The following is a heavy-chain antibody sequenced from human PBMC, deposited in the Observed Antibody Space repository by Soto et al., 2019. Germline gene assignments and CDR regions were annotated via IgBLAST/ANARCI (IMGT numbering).Heavy chain of an antibody. CDR3: ARGPGYYYDSSGYYSDY. V-gene: IGHV3-33*01. J-gene: IGHJ4*02. CDR2: IWYDGSNK. CDR1: GFTFSRYG. D-gene: IGHD3-22*01. Sequence: QVQLVESGGGVVQPGRSLRLSCAASGFTFSRYGMHWVRQAPGKGLEWVAVIWYDGSNKYYADSVKGRFTISRDNSKNTLYLQMNSLRAEDTAVYYCARGPGYYYDSSGYYSDYWGQGTLVTVSS.